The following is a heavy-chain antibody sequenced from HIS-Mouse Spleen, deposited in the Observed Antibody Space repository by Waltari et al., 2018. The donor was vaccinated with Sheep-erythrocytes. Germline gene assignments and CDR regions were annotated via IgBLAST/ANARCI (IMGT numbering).Heavy chain of an antibody. V-gene: IGHV3-74*01. J-gene: IGHJ5*02. CDR2: INSDGSST. D-gene: IGHD6-6*01. Sequence: EVQLVESGGGLVQPGGSLRLSCAASGFTFSSYWMHWVSQAPGKGLVLISIINSDGSSTSYAEPVKSRFTISRENAKNTLYLQMNSLRAEDTAVYYCARVIGSIAARSPWFDPWGQGTLVTVSS. CDR3: ARVIGSIAARSPWFDP. CDR1: GFTFSSYW.